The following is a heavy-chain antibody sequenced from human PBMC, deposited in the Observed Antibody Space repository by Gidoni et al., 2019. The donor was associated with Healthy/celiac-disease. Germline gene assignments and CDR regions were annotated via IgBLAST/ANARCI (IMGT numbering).Heavy chain of an antibody. J-gene: IGHJ5*02. CDR2: INAGNGNT. CDR3: ARGVQLWYGVAPNWFDP. Sequence: QVQLVQSGAEVKKPGASVKVSCKASGYTFTSYAMHWVRPAPGQRLEWMGWINAGNGNTKYSQKFQGRVTITRDTSASTAYMELSSLRSEDTAVYYCARGVQLWYGVAPNWFDPWGQGTLVTVSS. D-gene: IGHD5-18*01. V-gene: IGHV1-3*01. CDR1: GYTFTSYA.